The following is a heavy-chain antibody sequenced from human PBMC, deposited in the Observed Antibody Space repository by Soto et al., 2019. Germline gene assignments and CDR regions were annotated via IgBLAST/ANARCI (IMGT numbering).Heavy chain of an antibody. J-gene: IGHJ5*02. CDR2: ISGSGGST. D-gene: IGHD1-1*01. Sequence: EVQLLESGGVLVQPGGSLRLSCSTYGFTFSSYAMSWVRQSPGKGLEWVSSISGSGGSTYYADSVKGRFTISRDRSKNTVYLQMNSLIDAATAVYYCAKDRERSPHDAWGQGILVTVSS. CDR1: GFTFSSYA. V-gene: IGHV3-23*01. CDR3: AKDRERSPHDA.